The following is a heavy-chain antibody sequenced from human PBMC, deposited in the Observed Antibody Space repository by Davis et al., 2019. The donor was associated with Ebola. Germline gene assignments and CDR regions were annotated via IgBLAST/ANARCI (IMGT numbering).Heavy chain of an antibody. CDR1: GSSFSYHG. CDR3: ARESGEVVVVAAMRYYYGMDV. J-gene: IGHJ6*04. Sequence: PGGSLRLSCAAFGSSFSYHGMQWVRQAPGKGLEWVAFIRYDGTDKYYADSVKGRFTISRDNAKNSLYLQMNSLRAEDTAVYYCARESGEVVVVAAMRYYYGMDVWGKGTTVTVSS. V-gene: IGHV3-30*02. D-gene: IGHD2-15*01. CDR2: IRYDGTDK.